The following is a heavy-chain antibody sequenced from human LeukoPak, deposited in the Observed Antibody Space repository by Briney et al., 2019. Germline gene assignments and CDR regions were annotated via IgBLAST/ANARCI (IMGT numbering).Heavy chain of an antibody. CDR3: ARLYVGIAAAGTSNY. J-gene: IGHJ4*02. CDR1: GYTFTGYY. Sequence: GASVKVSCKASGYTFTGYYMDWVRQAPGQGLEWMGWINPNSGGTNYAQKFQGRVTMTRDTSISTAYMELSRLRSDDTAVYYCARLYVGIAAAGTSNYWGQGTLVTVSS. CDR2: INPNSGGT. V-gene: IGHV1-2*02. D-gene: IGHD6-13*01.